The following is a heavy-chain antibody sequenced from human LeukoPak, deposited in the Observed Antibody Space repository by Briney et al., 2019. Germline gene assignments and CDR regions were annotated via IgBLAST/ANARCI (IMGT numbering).Heavy chain of an antibody. CDR1: GAATSSYY. Sequence: SETLSLTCGVSGAATSSYYWSWIRQPPGKRLEWIGYIYYSGSTNYNPSLKSRVTISVDTSKNQFSLKLSSVTAADTAVYYCARLRVDTAMVWYFDSWGQGSLVTVSS. D-gene: IGHD5-18*01. J-gene: IGHJ4*02. CDR3: ARLRVDTAMVWYFDS. V-gene: IGHV4-59*08. CDR2: IYYSGST.